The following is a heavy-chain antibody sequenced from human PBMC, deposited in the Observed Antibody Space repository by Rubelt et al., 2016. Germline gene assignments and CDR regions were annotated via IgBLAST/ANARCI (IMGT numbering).Heavy chain of an antibody. D-gene: IGHD4-17*01. V-gene: IGHV1-3*01. Sequence: QVQLVQSGAEVKKPGASVKVSCKASGYTFTSYAMHWVRQAPGQRLEWLGWINAGNGNTKYSQKFQGRVTITRDTSASTAYMELSSLRSEDTAVYYCARAGYGDYRDYYYYGMDVWGQGTTVTVSS. CDR3: ARAGYGDYRDYYYYGMDV. CDR1: GYTFTSYA. J-gene: IGHJ6*02. CDR2: INAGNGNT.